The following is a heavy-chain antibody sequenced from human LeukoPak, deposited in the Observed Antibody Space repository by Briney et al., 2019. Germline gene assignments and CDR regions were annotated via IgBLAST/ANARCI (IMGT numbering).Heavy chain of an antibody. CDR2: IYTNGAT. J-gene: IGHJ5*02. D-gene: IGHD6-19*01. CDR3: ARVVLQWPPNWFDP. V-gene: IGHV4-61*02. Sequence: SETLSLTCSVSGASISSGDYYWSWIRQPAGKGLEWIGRIYTNGATNYNPSLKSRFTISADTSNNQFSLKVTFVTAADTAVYYCARVVLQWPPNWFDPWGQGTLVTVSS. CDR1: GASISSGDYY.